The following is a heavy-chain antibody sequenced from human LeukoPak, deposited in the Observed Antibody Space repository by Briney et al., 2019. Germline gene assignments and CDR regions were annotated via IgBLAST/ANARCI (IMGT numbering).Heavy chain of an antibody. CDR2: IIPIFGTA. J-gene: IGHJ5*02. V-gene: IGHV1-69*05. D-gene: IGHD6-19*01. CDR1: GYTFTGSY. Sequence: ASVKVSCKTSGYTFTGSYIHWLRQAPGQGLEWMGRIIPIFGTANYAQKFQGRVTITTDESTSTAYMELSSLRSEDTAVYYCARDRGAVAGSAGRFDPWGQGTLVTVSS. CDR3: ARDRGAVAGSAGRFDP.